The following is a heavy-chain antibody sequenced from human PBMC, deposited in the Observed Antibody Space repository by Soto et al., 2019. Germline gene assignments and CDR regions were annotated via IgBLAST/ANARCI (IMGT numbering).Heavy chain of an antibody. CDR3: AKGRSVTTPLDY. D-gene: IGHD4-17*01. V-gene: IGHV3-9*01. J-gene: IGHJ4*02. CDR1: GFTFDDYA. CDR2: ISWNSGSI. Sequence: DVQLVESGGGLVQPGRSLRLSCAASGFTFDDYAMHWVRQAPGKGLEWVSGISWNSGSIGYADSVKGRFTISRDNAKNSLYLQMNSLRAEDTALYYCAKGRSVTTPLDYWGQGTLVTVSS.